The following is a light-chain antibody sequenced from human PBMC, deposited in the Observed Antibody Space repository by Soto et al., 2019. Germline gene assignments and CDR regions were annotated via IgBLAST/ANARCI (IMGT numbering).Light chain of an antibody. CDR2: DAS. V-gene: IGKV3-11*01. Sequence: EIVLTQSPATLSLSPGERATLSCRASESISNYLTWYQHKPGQAPRLLLYDASNRAADIPLRFSGSGSGTDFTLTISSLEPEDFALYYCQQRSNWPFTFGGGTRVDIK. J-gene: IGKJ4*01. CDR3: QQRSNWPFT. CDR1: ESISNY.